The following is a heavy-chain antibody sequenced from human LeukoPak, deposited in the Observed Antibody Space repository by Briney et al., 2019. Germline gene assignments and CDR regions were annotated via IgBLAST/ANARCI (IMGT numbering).Heavy chain of an antibody. CDR3: ARVSDALPYYDFWSGYLYYFDY. Sequence: GASVKVSCKVSGYTLTELPMHWVRQAPGKGLEWMGGFDPEDGETIYAQKFQGRVTMTEDTSTDTAYMELSSLRSEDTAVYYCARVSDALPYYDFWSGYLYYFDYWGQGTLVTVSS. V-gene: IGHV1-24*01. J-gene: IGHJ4*02. D-gene: IGHD3-3*01. CDR2: FDPEDGET. CDR1: GYTLTELP.